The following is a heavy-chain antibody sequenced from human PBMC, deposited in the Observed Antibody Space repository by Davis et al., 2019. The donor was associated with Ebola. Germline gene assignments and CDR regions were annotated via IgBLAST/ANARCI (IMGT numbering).Heavy chain of an antibody. V-gene: IGHV4-59*12. CDR3: AILPRYYGMDV. J-gene: IGHJ6*02. CDR2: IHDNGDT. Sequence: SETLSLTCTVSGGSISSYYWSWIRQPPGKGLEWIGYIHDNGDTKSNPSLKSRVTISVDTSKNQFSLKLSSVTAADTAVYYCAILPRYYGMDVWGQGTTVTVSS. CDR1: GGSISSYY. D-gene: IGHD2-15*01.